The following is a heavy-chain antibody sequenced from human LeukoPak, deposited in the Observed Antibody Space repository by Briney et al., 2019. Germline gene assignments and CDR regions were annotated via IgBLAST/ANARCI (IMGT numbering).Heavy chain of an antibody. Sequence: GASVKVSCKASGYTFTGYYMHWVRQAPGQGLEWMGWINPNSGGTNYAQKFQGRVTMTRDTSISTAYMELSRLRSDDTAVYYCARDGDYEDTPPYYYYGMDVWGQGTTVTVS. CDR1: GYTFTGYY. D-gene: IGHD4-17*01. J-gene: IGHJ6*02. CDR2: INPNSGGT. V-gene: IGHV1-2*02. CDR3: ARDGDYEDTPPYYYYGMDV.